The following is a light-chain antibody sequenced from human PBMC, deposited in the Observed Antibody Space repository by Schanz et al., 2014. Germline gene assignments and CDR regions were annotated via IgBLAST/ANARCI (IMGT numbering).Light chain of an antibody. Sequence: IQMTQSPSTLSASVGDRVTLTCRASHSISSWLAWYQQKPGKAPKLLIYDASNLQSGVPSRFSASGSGTDFTLTISSLQPDDFATYYCQQYNSYSWTFGQGTKVEIK. V-gene: IGKV1-5*01. CDR3: QQYNSYSWT. CDR1: HSISSW. J-gene: IGKJ1*01. CDR2: DAS.